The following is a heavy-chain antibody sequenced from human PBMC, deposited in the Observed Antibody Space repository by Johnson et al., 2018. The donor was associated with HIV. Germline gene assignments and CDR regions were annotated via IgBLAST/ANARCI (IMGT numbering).Heavy chain of an antibody. D-gene: IGHD3-3*01. CDR3: ARAEWRAGGAFDI. V-gene: IGHV3-30*04. J-gene: IGHJ3*02. Sequence: QVQLVESGGGVVQPGRSLRLSCAASGFTFSSYAMHWVRQAPGKGLEWVAVISYDGSNKYYADSVKGRFTISRDNSKNTLYLQMNSLRAEDTAVYYCARAEWRAGGAFDIWGQGTMVTVSS. CDR1: GFTFSSYA. CDR2: ISYDGSNK.